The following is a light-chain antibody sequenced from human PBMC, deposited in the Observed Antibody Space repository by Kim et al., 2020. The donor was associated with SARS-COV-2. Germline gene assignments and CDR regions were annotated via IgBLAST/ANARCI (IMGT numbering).Light chain of an antibody. Sequence: SPGERATLSCRASQSVSSSYLCWYQQKPGQAPRLLIYGASSRTAGIPSRFSGGGSRTDFTLTISRLEAEDFAVYYCQRYGSSPWTFGRGTKVDIK. CDR3: QRYGSSPWT. CDR1: QSVSSSY. J-gene: IGKJ1*01. CDR2: GAS. V-gene: IGKV3-20*01.